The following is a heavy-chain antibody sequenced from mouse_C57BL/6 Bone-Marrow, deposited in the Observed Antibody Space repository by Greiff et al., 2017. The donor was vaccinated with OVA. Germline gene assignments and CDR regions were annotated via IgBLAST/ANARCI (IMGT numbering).Heavy chain of an antibody. Sequence: VQLQESGAELARPGASVKLSCKASGYTFTSYGISWVKQRTGQGLEWIGEIYPRSGNTYYNEKFKGKATLTADKSSSTAYMESRSLTSEDSAVYFCARGLWYVDVWGTGTTVTVSS. CDR2: IYPRSGNT. CDR3: ARGLWYVDV. V-gene: IGHV1-81*01. J-gene: IGHJ1*03. D-gene: IGHD2-13*01. CDR1: GYTFTSYG.